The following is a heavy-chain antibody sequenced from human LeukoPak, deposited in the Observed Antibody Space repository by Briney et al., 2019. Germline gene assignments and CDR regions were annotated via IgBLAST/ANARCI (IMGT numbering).Heavy chain of an antibody. CDR2: IIPIFGTA. CDR3: ARDHYSGYGGPGG. D-gene: IGHD5-12*01. J-gene: IGHJ4*02. Sequence: SVKVSCKASGGTFSSYAISWVRQAPGQGLEWTGGIIPIFGTANYAQKFQGRVTITADESTSTAYMELSSLRSEDTAVYYCARDHYSGYGGPGGWGQGTLVTVSS. V-gene: IGHV1-69*13. CDR1: GGTFSSYA.